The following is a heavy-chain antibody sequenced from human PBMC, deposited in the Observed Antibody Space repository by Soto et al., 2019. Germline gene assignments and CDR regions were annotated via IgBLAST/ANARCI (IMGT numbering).Heavy chain of an antibody. D-gene: IGHD1-1*01. J-gene: IGHJ3*02. CDR2: MSHSGGT. CDR1: GGFVSSGNYY. CDR3: AGVERGTATTVVDAFDI. Sequence: QEQLQQWGAGLLKPSETLSLTCAVYGGFVSSGNYYWSWIRQPPGKGLEWIGEMSHSGGTHFNPSLKSRVTRSVDTSKNQFSLKMSSVTAADTALYYCAGVERGTATTVVDAFDIWGPGTMVTVSS. V-gene: IGHV4-34*01.